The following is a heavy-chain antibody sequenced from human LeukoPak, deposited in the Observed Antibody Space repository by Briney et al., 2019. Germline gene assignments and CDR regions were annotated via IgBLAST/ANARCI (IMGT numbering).Heavy chain of an antibody. D-gene: IGHD3-22*01. CDR2: INHSGST. Sequence: PSENLSLTCAVYGGSFSGYYWSWIRQPPGKGLEWIGEINHSGSTNYNPSLKSRVTISVDTSKNQFSLKLSSVTAADTAVYYCARGVSRVWYYYDSSGRYYFDYWGQGTLVTVSS. V-gene: IGHV4-34*01. CDR3: ARGVSRVWYYYDSSGRYYFDY. CDR1: GGSFSGYY. J-gene: IGHJ4*02.